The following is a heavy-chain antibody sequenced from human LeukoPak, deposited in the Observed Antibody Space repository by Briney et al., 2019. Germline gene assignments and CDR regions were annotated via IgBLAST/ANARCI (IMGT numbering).Heavy chain of an antibody. D-gene: IGHD2-2*01. Sequence: TSETLSLTCAVYGGSFSSYYWSWIRQPAGKGLEWIGRIYTSGSTNYNPSLKSRVTMSVDTSKNQFSLKLSSVTAADTAVYYCASARTTAFMDVWGKGTTVTVSS. CDR2: IYTSGST. CDR3: ASARTTAFMDV. J-gene: IGHJ6*04. V-gene: IGHV4-59*10. CDR1: GGSFSSYY.